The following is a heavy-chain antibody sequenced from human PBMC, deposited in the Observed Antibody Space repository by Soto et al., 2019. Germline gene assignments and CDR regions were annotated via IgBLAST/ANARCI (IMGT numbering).Heavy chain of an antibody. D-gene: IGHD3-3*01. J-gene: IGHJ4*02. CDR2: IKQDGSET. CDR3: AREWPHDF. V-gene: IGHV3-7*01. CDR1: GFTFSNYW. Sequence: EVQLVGSGGGLVQPGGSLRLSCAASGFTFSNYWMSWVRQAPGKGLEWVANIKQDGSETSYVDPVKGRFTISRDNAKNSVYLQMNSLRVEDTAVYYCAREWPHDFWGQGTLVTVSS.